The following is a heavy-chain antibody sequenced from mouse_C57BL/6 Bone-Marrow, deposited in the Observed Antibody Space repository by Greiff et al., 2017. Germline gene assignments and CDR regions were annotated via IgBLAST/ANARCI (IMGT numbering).Heavy chain of an antibody. V-gene: IGHV3-6*01. CDR1: GYSITSGYY. CDR2: ISYDGSN. D-gene: IGHD2-4*01. J-gene: IGHJ2*01. CDR3: ASLYYDYDGGGYYLDY. Sequence: VQLQQSGPGLVKPSQSLSLTCSVTGYSITSGYYWNWIRQFPGNKLEWMGYISYDGSNKYTPSLKNRISITRDTSKNQFFLKLNSVTTEDTATYYCASLYYDYDGGGYYLDYWGQGTTLTVSS.